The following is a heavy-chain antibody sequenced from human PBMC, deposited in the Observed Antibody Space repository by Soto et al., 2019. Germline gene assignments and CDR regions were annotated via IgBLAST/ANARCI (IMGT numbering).Heavy chain of an antibody. Sequence: PGGSLRLSCGASGFTFSSYAMSWVRQDPGKGLEWVSAISTGGGSRDYADSVKGRFTISRDNSKNTLYLQMSSLRAEDTAVYYCARNLLRGYCSSSSCPFDPWGQGTLVTVAS. CDR2: ISTGGGSR. D-gene: IGHD2-2*01. CDR1: GFTFSSYA. J-gene: IGHJ5*02. CDR3: ARNLLRGYCSSSSCPFDP. V-gene: IGHV3-23*01.